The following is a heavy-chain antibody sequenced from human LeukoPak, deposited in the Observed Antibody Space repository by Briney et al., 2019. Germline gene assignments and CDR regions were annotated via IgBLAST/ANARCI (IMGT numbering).Heavy chain of an antibody. CDR3: AAHASGNSFWDY. CDR1: GFTFSSYD. J-gene: IGHJ4*02. V-gene: IGHV3-23*01. Sequence: QPGGSLRLSCAASGFTFSSYDMSWVRQAPGTGLEWVSAISGSGGSTYYADSVKGRFTISRDNSKNTLYLQMNSLRAEDTAVYYCAAHASGNSFWDYWGQGTLVTVSS. D-gene: IGHD4-23*01. CDR2: ISGSGGST.